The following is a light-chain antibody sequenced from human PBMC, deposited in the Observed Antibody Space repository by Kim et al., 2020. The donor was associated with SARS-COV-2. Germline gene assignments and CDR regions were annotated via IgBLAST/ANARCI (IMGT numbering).Light chain of an antibody. CDR3: QQYHAWPPIT. V-gene: IGKV3-15*01. CDR2: GAS. CDR1: QNINTN. J-gene: IGKJ5*01. Sequence: SPGERATRSCRASQNINTNLAWYQHKPGQTPRLLIYGASSRATGILARFSGSGSGTEFTLTISSLQSEDSAVYYCQQYHAWPPITFGQGTRLEIK.